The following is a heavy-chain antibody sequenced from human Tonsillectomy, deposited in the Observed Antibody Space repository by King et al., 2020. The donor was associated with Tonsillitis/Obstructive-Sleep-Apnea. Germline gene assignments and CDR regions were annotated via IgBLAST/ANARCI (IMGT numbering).Heavy chain of an antibody. CDR3: ARDYIVVHRGLLFDY. V-gene: IGHV1-18*01. CDR2: ISAYNGNT. J-gene: IGHJ4*02. Sequence: IQLVQSGTDMKKPGASVKVSCKASGYSFTSYGISWVRQAPGQGLEWMGWISAYNGNTNYAQKLQGRITMTTDTSTSTAYMELRSLRSDDTAVYYCARDYIVVHRGLLFDYWGQGTLVTVSS. CDR1: GYSFTSYG. D-gene: IGHD2-2*01.